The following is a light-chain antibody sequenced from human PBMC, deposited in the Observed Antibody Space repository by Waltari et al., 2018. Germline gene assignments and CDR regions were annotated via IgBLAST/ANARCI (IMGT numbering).Light chain of an antibody. CDR2: VNSDGSH. CDR1: SGHSSNV. Sequence: QLALTQSPSASASLGASVKLTCTLNSGHSSNVVAWLQPQPEKGPRYLLKVNSDGSHSKGDDIPDRFSGSGSGAERYLTISSLQSEDEADYYCQTGGHGTWVFGGGTKLTVL. CDR3: QTGGHGTWV. J-gene: IGLJ3*02. V-gene: IGLV4-69*02.